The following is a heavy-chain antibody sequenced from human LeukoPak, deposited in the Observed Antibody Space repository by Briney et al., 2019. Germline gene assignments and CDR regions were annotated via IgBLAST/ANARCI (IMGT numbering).Heavy chain of an antibody. V-gene: IGHV4-39*01. Sequence: PSETLSLTCTVSGGSISSSSYYWGWIRQPPGKGLEWIGSIYYSGSTYYNPSLKSRVTISVDTSKNQFSLKLSSVTAADTAVYYCARHRYYDILTGYEFDYWGQGTLVTVSS. CDR1: GGSISSSSYY. CDR2: IYYSGST. D-gene: IGHD3-9*01. CDR3: ARHRYYDILTGYEFDY. J-gene: IGHJ4*02.